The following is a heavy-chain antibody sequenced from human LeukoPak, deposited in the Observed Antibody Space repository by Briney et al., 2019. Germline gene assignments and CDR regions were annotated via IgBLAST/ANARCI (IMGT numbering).Heavy chain of an antibody. Sequence: SVKVSCKASGGTFSSYAISWVRQAPGQGLEWMGRIIPILGIANYAQKFQGRVTITADKSTSTAYMELSSLRSEDTAVYYCARGPAIFGVVTKYYFDYWGQGTLVTVSS. V-gene: IGHV1-69*04. CDR3: ARGPAIFGVVTKYYFDY. D-gene: IGHD3-3*01. CDR2: IIPILGIA. J-gene: IGHJ4*02. CDR1: GGTFSSYA.